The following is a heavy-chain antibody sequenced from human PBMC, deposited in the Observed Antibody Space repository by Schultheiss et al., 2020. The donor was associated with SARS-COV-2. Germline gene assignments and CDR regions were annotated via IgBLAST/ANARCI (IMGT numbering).Heavy chain of an antibody. V-gene: IGHV1-69*13. CDR1: GGSFSSYA. J-gene: IGHJ4*02. CDR3: ARGYCSGSSCYGVDY. D-gene: IGHD2-15*01. Sequence: SVKVSCKASGGSFSSYAISWVRQAPGQGLEWVGGIIPNFGKANFAQKFQGRVTITADESTSTAYMELSSLRSEDTAVYFCARGYCSGSSCYGVDYWGQGTLVTVSS. CDR2: IIPNFGKA.